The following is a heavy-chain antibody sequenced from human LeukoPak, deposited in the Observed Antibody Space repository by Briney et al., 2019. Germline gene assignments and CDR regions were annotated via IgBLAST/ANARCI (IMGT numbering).Heavy chain of an antibody. CDR3: AREVVVAATRYMDV. V-gene: IGHV3-48*03. D-gene: IGHD2-15*01. Sequence: PGGSLRLSCAASGFTVSSNYMNWVRQAPGKGLEWVSYISSSGATIYYADSVKGRFTISRDNAKNSLYLLLNSLRAEDTAVYYCAREVVVAATRYMDVWGKGTTVTISS. CDR1: GFTVSSNY. J-gene: IGHJ6*03. CDR2: ISSSGATI.